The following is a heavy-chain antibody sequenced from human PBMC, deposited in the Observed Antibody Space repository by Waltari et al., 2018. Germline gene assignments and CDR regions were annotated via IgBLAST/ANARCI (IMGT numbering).Heavy chain of an antibody. CDR3: TRSSPVGATTEGFDY. CDR1: GGTFGRHA. J-gene: IGHJ4*02. V-gene: IGHV1-69*08. D-gene: IGHD1-26*01. Sequence: QVQLVQSGAEVKKPGSSVKVSCKASGGTFGRHAISWVRRPPGQGLELMGRNLPIFCTANFAQKVQGRVTITADKSTSTAYMELSSLRSEDTAVYYCTRSSPVGATTEGFDYWGQGTLVTVSS. CDR2: NLPIFCTA.